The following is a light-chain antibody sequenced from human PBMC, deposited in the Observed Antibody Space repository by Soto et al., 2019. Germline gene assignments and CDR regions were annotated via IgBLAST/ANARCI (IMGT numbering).Light chain of an antibody. V-gene: IGKV3-15*01. CDR3: LQYHNLWA. J-gene: IGKJ1*01. Sequence: EIVMTQSPATLSLSPGERATLSCRASQSVSSNVAWYQQIPGQTPRLLIYRASTRATGVPARFSGSGSGSEFTLTLSSLQSEDFTVYSCLQYHNLWAFXQGTKVDIK. CDR1: QSVSSN. CDR2: RAS.